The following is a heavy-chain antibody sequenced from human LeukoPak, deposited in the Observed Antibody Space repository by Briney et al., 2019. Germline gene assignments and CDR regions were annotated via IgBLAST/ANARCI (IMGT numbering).Heavy chain of an antibody. CDR2: ISSSSSTI. J-gene: IGHJ4*02. CDR3: ARGSGGSYGYFDY. Sequence: GGSQRLSCAASGFTFSSYSMNWVRQAPGKGLEWVSYISSSSSTIYYADSVKGRFTISRDNAKNSLYLQMNSLRAEDTAVYYCARGSGGSYGYFDYWGQGTLVTVSS. V-gene: IGHV3-48*01. CDR1: GFTFSSYS. D-gene: IGHD1-26*01.